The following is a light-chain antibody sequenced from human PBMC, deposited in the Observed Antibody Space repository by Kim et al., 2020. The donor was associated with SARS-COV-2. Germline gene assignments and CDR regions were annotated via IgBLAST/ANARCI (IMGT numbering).Light chain of an antibody. J-gene: IGLJ2*01. CDR3: QAWDSSTAV. CDR2: HDS. V-gene: IGLV3-1*01. Sequence: SYELTQPPSVSVSPGQTASITCSGDKLGDKYACWYQQKPGQSPVLVIYHDSNRPSGIPERFSGSNSGNTATLTISGTQAMDEADYYCQAWDSSTAVFGGG. CDR1: KLGDKY.